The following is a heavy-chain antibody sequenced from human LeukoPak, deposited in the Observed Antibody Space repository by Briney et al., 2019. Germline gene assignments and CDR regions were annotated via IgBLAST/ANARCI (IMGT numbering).Heavy chain of an antibody. CDR3: ARGASVVAGSDDAFDI. V-gene: IGHV3-21*01. Sequence: GGSLRLSCAASGFTFSSYGMNWVRQAPGKGLEWVSSISSSSIYIYYADSVKGRFTISRDNAKNSLYLQMNSLRAEDTAVYYCARGASVVAGSDDAFDIWGQGTMVTVSS. J-gene: IGHJ3*02. CDR1: GFTFSSYG. D-gene: IGHD6-19*01. CDR2: ISSSSIYI.